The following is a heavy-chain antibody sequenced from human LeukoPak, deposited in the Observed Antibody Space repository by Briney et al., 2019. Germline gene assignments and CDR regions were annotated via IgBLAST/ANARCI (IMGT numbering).Heavy chain of an antibody. D-gene: IGHD3-22*01. V-gene: IGHV1-18*01. Sequence: GASVKVSCKASGYTFTSYGISWVRQAPGQGLEWMGWISAYNGNTNYAQKFQGRVTMTRDTSTSTVYMELSSLRSDDTAMYYCARDQSGFPQVVDYWGQGTLVTVSS. CDR3: ARDQSGFPQVVDY. CDR1: GYTFTSYG. J-gene: IGHJ4*02. CDR2: ISAYNGNT.